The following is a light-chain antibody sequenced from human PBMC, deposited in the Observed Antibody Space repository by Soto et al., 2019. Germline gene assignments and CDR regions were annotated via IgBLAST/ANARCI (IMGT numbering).Light chain of an antibody. V-gene: IGKV3-20*01. J-gene: IGKJ4*01. CDR1: QSVSSSY. CDR2: GAS. CDR3: QQYGSSPGFT. Sequence: EIVLTQSPGTLSLSPGERATLSCRASQSVSSSYLAWYQQKPGQAPRRLIYGASSRATGIPDRFSGSGSGTDFTLTISRLEPEDFAVYYCQQYGSSPGFTFGGGTKVEIK.